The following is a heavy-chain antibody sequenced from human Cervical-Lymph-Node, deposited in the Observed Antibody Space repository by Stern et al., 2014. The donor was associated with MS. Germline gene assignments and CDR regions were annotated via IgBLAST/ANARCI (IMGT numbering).Heavy chain of an antibody. J-gene: IGHJ4*02. CDR1: GYTFTNYY. Sequence: QVQLVESGAEVKKPGASVKISCKASGYTFTNYYMHWVRQAPGQGLEWMGLINPRGDSTSYAQKFEGRVTMTRDTSTSTVNMELSSLTSGDTAVYYCARLRGYNVLTGYLDYWGQGTLVTVSS. CDR2: INPRGDST. D-gene: IGHD3-9*01. CDR3: ARLRGYNVLTGYLDY. V-gene: IGHV1-46*01.